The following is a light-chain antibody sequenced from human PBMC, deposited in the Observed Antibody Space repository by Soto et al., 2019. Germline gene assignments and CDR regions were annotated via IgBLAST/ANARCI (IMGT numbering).Light chain of an antibody. J-gene: IGLJ1*01. Sequence: QSVLTQPPSASGTPGQRVTISCSGSSSNIGSNTVNWYQQLPGTAPKLLIYSNNQRPSGVPDRFSGSKSGTSASLAISGLQSEDEPDYYCAAWDDSLKGVFGTGTKVTV. CDR3: AAWDDSLKGV. CDR2: SNN. CDR1: SSNIGSNT. V-gene: IGLV1-44*01.